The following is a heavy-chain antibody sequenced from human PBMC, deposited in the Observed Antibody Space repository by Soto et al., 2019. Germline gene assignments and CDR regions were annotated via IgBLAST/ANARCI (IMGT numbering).Heavy chain of an antibody. V-gene: IGHV4-59*01. D-gene: IGHD5-12*01. J-gene: IGHJ4*02. CDR1: GVSISSYY. Sequence: PSETLSLTCTVSGVSISSYYWSWIRQPPGKGLEWIGYIYYSGSTNYNPSLKSRVTISVDASKNQFSLKLRSVTAADTAVYYCARERDGYNDFDYWGQGTLVTVSS. CDR3: ARERDGYNDFDY. CDR2: IYYSGST.